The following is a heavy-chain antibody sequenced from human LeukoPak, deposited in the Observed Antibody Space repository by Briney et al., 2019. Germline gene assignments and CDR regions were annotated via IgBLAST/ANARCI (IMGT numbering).Heavy chain of an antibody. CDR3: ARKLRLGGNWFDP. V-gene: IGHV1-69*13. D-gene: IGHD1-26*01. J-gene: IGHJ5*02. CDR1: GGTFTSYA. CDR2: IIPISGTT. Sequence: SVKVSCKTSGGTFTSYAITWVRQAPGQGLEWMGKIIPISGTTNYAQKFQGRVTFTADESTSTAYMELSSLRSEDTALNYCARKLRLGGNWFDPWGQGTLVTVST.